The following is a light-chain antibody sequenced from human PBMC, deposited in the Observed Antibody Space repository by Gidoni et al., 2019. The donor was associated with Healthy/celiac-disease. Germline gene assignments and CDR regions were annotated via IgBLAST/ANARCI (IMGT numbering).Light chain of an antibody. CDR1: QSISSY. Sequence: DIQMTQSPSSLSASVGDSVTITCRASQSISSYLNWYKQKPGKAPKLLIYAASSLQSGVPSRFSGSGSGTDFTLTISSRQPADFATYYCQQSYSTPRTFGQXTKVEIK. CDR2: AAS. J-gene: IGKJ1*01. CDR3: QQSYSTPRT. V-gene: IGKV1-39*01.